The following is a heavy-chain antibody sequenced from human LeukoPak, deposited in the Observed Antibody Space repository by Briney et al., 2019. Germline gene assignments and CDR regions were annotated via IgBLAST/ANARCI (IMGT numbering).Heavy chain of an antibody. CDR3: ARVSSARNGFDY. V-gene: IGHV4-31*03. Sequence: SETLSLTCTASGGSLSSGGYYWGWIRKHTGMGLEWIGSIYYSGSTYYTPSLKSRVNISVDTSKSQFALNLTSVTAADTAVYYCARVSSARNGFDYWGQGTLVTVSS. CDR2: IYYSGST. CDR1: GGSLSSGGYY. D-gene: IGHD1-14*01. J-gene: IGHJ4*02.